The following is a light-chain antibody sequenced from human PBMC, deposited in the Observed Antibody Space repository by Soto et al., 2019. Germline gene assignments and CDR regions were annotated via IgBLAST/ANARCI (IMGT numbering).Light chain of an antibody. CDR1: QSISNW. J-gene: IGKJ5*01. Sequence: DIRMTQSPSALPASVGDRVTITCRASQSISNWLAWYQQKPGTAPKVLIYHASNLQSGVPSRFSGSGSGTDFTLTISCLQSEDFATYYCQQYYSYPITFGQGTRLEIK. V-gene: IGKV1-5*01. CDR3: QQYYSYPIT. CDR2: HAS.